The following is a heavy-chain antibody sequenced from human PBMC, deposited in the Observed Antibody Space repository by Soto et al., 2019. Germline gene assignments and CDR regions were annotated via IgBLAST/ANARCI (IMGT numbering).Heavy chain of an antibody. D-gene: IGHD3-22*01. CDR3: AIDPAYYDSSGYWSDAFDI. J-gene: IGHJ3*02. V-gene: IGHV3-33*01. CDR2: IWYDGSNK. CDR1: GFTFSSYG. Sequence: PGGSLRLSCAASGFTFSSYGMHWVRQAPGKGLEWVAVIWYDGSNKYYADSVKGRFTISRDNSKNTLYLQMNSLRAEDTAVYYCAIDPAYYDSSGYWSDAFDIWGQGTMVTVSS.